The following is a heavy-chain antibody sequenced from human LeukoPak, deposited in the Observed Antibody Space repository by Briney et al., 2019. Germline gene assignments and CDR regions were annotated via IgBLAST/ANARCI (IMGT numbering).Heavy chain of an antibody. V-gene: IGHV1-69*13. J-gene: IGHJ6*03. CDR2: IIPIFGTA. CDR1: GYTFTSYA. CDR3: ARGPVETATITGLSYYYYMDV. Sequence: ASVKVSCKASGYTFTSYAISWVRQAPGQGLEWMGGIIPIFGTANYAQKFQGRVTITADESTSTAYMELSSLRSEDTAVYYCARGPVETATITGLSYYYYMDVWGKGTTVTISS. D-gene: IGHD5-24*01.